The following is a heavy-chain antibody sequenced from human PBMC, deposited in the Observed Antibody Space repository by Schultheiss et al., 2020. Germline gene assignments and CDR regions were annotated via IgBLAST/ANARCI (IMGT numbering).Heavy chain of an antibody. Sequence: GESLKISCAASGFTFSDYYMSWIRQAPGKGLEWISYISSSSGYTNYADSVKGRFTISRDNAKNSLYLQMNSLRVEDTAVYYCARDVFMIPSGNMDVWGKGTTVTVSS. CDR2: ISSSSGYT. J-gene: IGHJ6*03. CDR3: ARDVFMIPSGNMDV. D-gene: IGHD3-10*01. CDR1: GFTFSDYY. V-gene: IGHV3-11*06.